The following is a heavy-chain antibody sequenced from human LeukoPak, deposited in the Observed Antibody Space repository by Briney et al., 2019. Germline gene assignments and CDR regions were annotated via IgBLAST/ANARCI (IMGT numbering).Heavy chain of an antibody. CDR1: GFTFTDPY. CDR3: AGVEASALGAVGC. D-gene: IGHD2-15*01. Sequence: PGGSQPLFFAAPGFTFTDPYMDWVRQAPGKGLEWIGRIRKKSNIYTTEYAGSVKGRFTISRDDSKNSLYLQMNSLNTEDTAAYFYAGVEASALGAVGCWGRGTLVTVSS. V-gene: IGHV3-72*01. CDR2: IRKKSNIYTT. J-gene: IGHJ1*01.